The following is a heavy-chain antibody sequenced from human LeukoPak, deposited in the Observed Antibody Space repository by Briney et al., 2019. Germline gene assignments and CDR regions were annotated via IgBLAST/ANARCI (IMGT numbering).Heavy chain of an antibody. CDR1: GLTFSDYY. V-gene: IGHV3-11*04. Sequence: GGSLRLSCAASGLTFSDYYMSWIRQAPGKGLEWVSHISSSNAIMYYADSVKGRFTISRDNAKNSLYLQMNSLRAEDTAVYYCASTVRRGYAFDIWGQGTMVTVSS. D-gene: IGHD3-10*01. CDR2: ISSSNAIM. J-gene: IGHJ3*02. CDR3: ASTVRRGYAFDI.